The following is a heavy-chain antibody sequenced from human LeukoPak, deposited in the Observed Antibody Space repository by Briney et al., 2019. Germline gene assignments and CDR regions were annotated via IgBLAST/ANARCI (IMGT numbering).Heavy chain of an antibody. D-gene: IGHD1-26*01. Sequence: PGGSLRLSCVASGFTITNNWMYWVRQAPGRGLVWVSRIKSDESSAAYADSVKGRFTISRDNAKNTLYLQMNSLRVEDMAVYYCATVFKGSSLEDYWGQGTLVTVSS. J-gene: IGHJ4*02. CDR1: GFTITNNW. CDR2: IKSDESSA. CDR3: ATVFKGSSLEDY. V-gene: IGHV3-74*03.